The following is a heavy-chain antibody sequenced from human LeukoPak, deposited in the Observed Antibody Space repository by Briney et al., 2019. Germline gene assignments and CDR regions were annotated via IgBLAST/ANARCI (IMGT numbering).Heavy chain of an antibody. Sequence: ASVKVSCKASGYTFTGYYMHWVRQAPGQGLEWMGWINPNGGGTNYAQKFQGRVTMTRDTSISTAYMELSRLRSDDTAVYYCASVGYCGGDCYDNWLDPWGQGTLVTVSS. CDR3: ASVGYCGGDCYDNWLDP. J-gene: IGHJ5*02. V-gene: IGHV1-2*02. D-gene: IGHD2-21*02. CDR2: INPNGGGT. CDR1: GYTFTGYY.